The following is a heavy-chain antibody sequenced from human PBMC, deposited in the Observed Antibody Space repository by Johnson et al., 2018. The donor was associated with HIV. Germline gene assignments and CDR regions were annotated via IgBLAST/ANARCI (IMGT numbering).Heavy chain of an antibody. CDR3: ANSLLLDAFNI. Sequence: EVQLVESGGGSVKPGGSLRLSCAASGFTVSSNYMSWVRQAPGKGLEWVSVIYNYGTTYYADSVKGRFTISRDSSKNTLPLQMNSLRDEDTAVYYCANSLLLDAFNIWGQGTMVTVSS. J-gene: IGHJ3*02. V-gene: IGHV3-66*01. CDR2: IYNYGTT. CDR1: GFTVSSNY.